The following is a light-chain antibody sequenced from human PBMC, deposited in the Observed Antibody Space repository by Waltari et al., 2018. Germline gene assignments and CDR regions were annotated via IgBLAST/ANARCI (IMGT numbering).Light chain of an antibody. Sequence: DLVLTQSPDSLPVSLGERATINCKSSQSVLYSSNNKHYLAWYQQKPGQPPKLLIYGASRREAGGTDRFSGSGSGTDCTLTISSRQAEDVAVYYCQQYYSTPRTFGQGTKVEIK. J-gene: IGKJ1*01. V-gene: IGKV4-1*01. CDR2: GAS. CDR1: QSVLYSSNNKHY. CDR3: QQYYSTPRT.